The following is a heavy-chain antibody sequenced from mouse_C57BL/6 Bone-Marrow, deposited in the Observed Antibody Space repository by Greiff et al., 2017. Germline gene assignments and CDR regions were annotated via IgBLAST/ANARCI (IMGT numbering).Heavy chain of an antibody. CDR2: LDPEDGET. J-gene: IGHJ2*01. Sequence: EVQLQQPGAELVKPGASVKLSCTASGFNITDYYMHWVKQRPEQGLEWIGRLDPEDGETNYAPKFQGKATITADTSSNTAYLQLSSLTSEDTAVYYCALITTVGLHFDYWGQGTTLTVSS. V-gene: IGHV14-2*01. CDR3: ALITTVGLHFDY. CDR1: GFNITDYY. D-gene: IGHD1-1*01.